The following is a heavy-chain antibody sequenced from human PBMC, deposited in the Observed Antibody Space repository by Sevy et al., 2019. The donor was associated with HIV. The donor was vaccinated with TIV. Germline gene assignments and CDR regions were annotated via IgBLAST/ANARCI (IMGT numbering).Heavy chain of an antibody. V-gene: IGHV3-21*01. CDR2: ISDDSRYI. D-gene: IGHD3-3*01. CDR3: ARDFSIFGVVSGIDY. J-gene: IGHJ4*02. Sequence: GGSLRLSCAASGFTFRSYSMNWVRQAPGKGLEWLSSISDDSRYIYYSDSVNGRFTISRVNAKGSLYLQMNCLGVEDTAIYYCARDFSIFGVVSGIDYWGQGNLVTVSS. CDR1: GFTFRSYS.